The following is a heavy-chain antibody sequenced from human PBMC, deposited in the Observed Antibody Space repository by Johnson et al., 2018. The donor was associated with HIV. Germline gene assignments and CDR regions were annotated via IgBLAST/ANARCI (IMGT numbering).Heavy chain of an antibody. CDR1: GFTFNDYA. V-gene: IGHV3-9*01. J-gene: IGHJ3*02. CDR2: ISWNSDSI. Sequence: VQLVESGGDLVQPGRSLRLSCAASGFTFNDYAMHWVRQAPGKGLEWVSGISWNSDSIGFADSVKGRFTISRDNAKNTLYLQMNSLRVEDTAVYYCARAIDQGYSSGWSSDVYDIWGQGTMVTVSA. D-gene: IGHD6-19*01. CDR3: ARAIDQGYSSGWSSDVYDI.